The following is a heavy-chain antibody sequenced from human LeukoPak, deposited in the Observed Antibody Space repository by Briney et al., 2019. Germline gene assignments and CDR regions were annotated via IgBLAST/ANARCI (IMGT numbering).Heavy chain of an antibody. CDR1: GFTFSSYW. V-gene: IGHV3-7*01. CDR2: IKQDGSEK. D-gene: IGHD3-10*01. CDR3: ARETHGDYMDV. Sequence: PGGSLRLSCAVSGFTFSSYWMSWVRQAPGKGLEWVANIKQDGSEKYYVDSVKGRFTISRDNAKNSLCLQMNSLRAEDTAVYYCARETHGDYMDVWGKGTTVTVSS. J-gene: IGHJ6*03.